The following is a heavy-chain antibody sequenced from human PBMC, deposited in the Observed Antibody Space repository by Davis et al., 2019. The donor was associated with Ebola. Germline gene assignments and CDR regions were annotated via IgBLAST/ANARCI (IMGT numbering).Heavy chain of an antibody. J-gene: IGHJ4*02. D-gene: IGHD1-1*01. CDR2: INHSGST. CDR3: ARGRGHYTTPRSRYFDY. CDR1: GGSFSGYY. Sequence: PSETLSLTCAVYGGSFSGYYWSWIRQPPGKGLEWIGEINHSGSTNYNPSLKSRVTISVDTSKNQFSLKLSSVTAADTAVYYCARGRGHYTTPRSRYFDYWGQGTLVTVSS. V-gene: IGHV4-34*01.